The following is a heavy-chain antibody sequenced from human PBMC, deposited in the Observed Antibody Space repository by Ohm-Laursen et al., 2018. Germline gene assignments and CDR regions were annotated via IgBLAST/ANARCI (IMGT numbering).Heavy chain of an antibody. Sequence: TLSLTCTVSGGSISSGGYYWSWIRQHPGKGLEWIGYIYYSGSTYYNPSLKSRVTISVDTSKNQFSLKLSSVTAADTAVYYCARGNTAAGRTFDYWGQGTLVTVSS. CDR2: IYYSGST. CDR3: ARGNTAAGRTFDY. J-gene: IGHJ4*02. CDR1: GGSISSGGYY. D-gene: IGHD6-13*01. V-gene: IGHV4-31*03.